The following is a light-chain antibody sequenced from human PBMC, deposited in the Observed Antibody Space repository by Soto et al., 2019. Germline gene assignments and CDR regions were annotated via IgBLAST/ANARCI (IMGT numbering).Light chain of an antibody. V-gene: IGLV2-11*01. CDR1: SSDVGGYNY. J-gene: IGLJ1*01. CDR2: DVS. CDR3: CSYAGSPRYV. Sequence: SVLTQPRSVSGSPGQSVTISCTGTSSDVGGYNYVSWYQQHPGKAPKVMIYDVSERPSGVPDRFSGSKSGNTASLTISGLQAEDEPDYYCCSYAGSPRYVFGTGTKVTVL.